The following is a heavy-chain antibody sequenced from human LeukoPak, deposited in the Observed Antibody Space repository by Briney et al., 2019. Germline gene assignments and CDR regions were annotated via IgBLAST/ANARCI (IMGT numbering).Heavy chain of an antibody. J-gene: IGHJ3*02. CDR2: ISSSSSYI. V-gene: IGHV3-21*01. CDR1: GFTFSSYS. D-gene: IGHD2-15*01. CDR3: ARDYRCSGGSCYGGAFDI. Sequence: GGSLRLSCAASGFTFSSYSMNWVRQAPGKGLKWVSFISSSSSYIYYADSVKGRFTISRDNATNSLYLQMNSLRAEDTAVYYCARDYRCSGGSCYGGAFDIWGQGTMVTVSS.